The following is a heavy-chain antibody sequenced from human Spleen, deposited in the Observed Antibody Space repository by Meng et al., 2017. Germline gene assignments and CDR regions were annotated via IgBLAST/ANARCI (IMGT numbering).Heavy chain of an antibody. CDR3: ARPGTAATRFDYFDY. CDR1: GFTFSSYA. Sequence: DVQLLESGGGLLQPGGFLRLSCAASGFTFSSYAMSWVRQAPGKGLEWISYISTSGNTIYYTDSVKGRFTISRDNSDNTQYLQMNSLRADDTAVYYCARPGTAATRFDYFDYWGQGTLVTVSS. D-gene: IGHD6-13*01. V-gene: IGHV3-48*01. J-gene: IGHJ4*02. CDR2: ISTSGNTI.